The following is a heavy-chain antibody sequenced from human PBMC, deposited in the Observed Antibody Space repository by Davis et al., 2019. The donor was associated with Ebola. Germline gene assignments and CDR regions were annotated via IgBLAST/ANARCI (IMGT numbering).Heavy chain of an antibody. Sequence: AASVKVSCKASGYTFPSYGISLVPQAPRQGLEWMGWISAYNGNTNYAQKLQGRVTMTTDKSTSTAYMELRSLRSDDTAVYYCARDYGGNSPYGMDVWGKGTTVTVSS. V-gene: IGHV1-18*01. CDR1: GYTFPSYG. J-gene: IGHJ6*04. CDR2: ISAYNGNT. CDR3: ARDYGGNSPYGMDV. D-gene: IGHD4-23*01.